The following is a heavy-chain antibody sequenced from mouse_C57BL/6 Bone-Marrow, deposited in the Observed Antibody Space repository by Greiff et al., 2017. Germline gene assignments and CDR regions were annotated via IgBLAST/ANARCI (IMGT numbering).Heavy chain of an antibody. J-gene: IGHJ4*01. CDR1: GFTFSSYA. D-gene: IGHD1-1*01. Sequence: EVKLEESGGGLVKPGGSLKLSCAASGFTFSSYAMSWVRQTPEKRLEWVATISDGGSYTYYPDNVKGRFTISRDTAKNNLYLQMSHLKSEDTAMYYCARDSHSYGSSPYYAMDYWGQGTSVTVSS. CDR3: ARDSHSYGSSPYYAMDY. V-gene: IGHV5-4*01. CDR2: ISDGGSYT.